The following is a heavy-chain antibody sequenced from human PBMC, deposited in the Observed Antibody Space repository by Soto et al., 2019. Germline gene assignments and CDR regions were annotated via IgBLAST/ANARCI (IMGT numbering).Heavy chain of an antibody. D-gene: IGHD1-26*01. CDR1: RYSVTSYW. CDR2: IYPGDSDT. Sequence: PGETLNISGNCTRYSVTSYWIVCVRQMTGKGLEWMGIIYPGDSDTRYSPSFQGQVTISADKSISTAYLQWSSLKASDTAMYYCALATTDYYYYGMDVWGQGTTVTVSS. CDR3: ALATTDYYYYGMDV. V-gene: IGHV5-51*01. J-gene: IGHJ6*02.